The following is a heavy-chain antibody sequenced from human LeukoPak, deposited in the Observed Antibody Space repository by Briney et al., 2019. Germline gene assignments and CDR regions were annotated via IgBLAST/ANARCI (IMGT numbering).Heavy chain of an antibody. CDR2: IRYDGSKK. CDR1: GFIFSSYG. CDR3: ARGGDSSGPDAFDI. D-gene: IGHD3-22*01. Sequence: GGSLRLSCAASGFIFSSYGMHWVRQAPGKGLEWVAFIRYDGSKKYYADSVKGRFTISRDNAKNSLYLQMNSLRAEDTAVYYCARGGDSSGPDAFDIWGQGTMVTVSS. V-gene: IGHV3-30*02. J-gene: IGHJ3*02.